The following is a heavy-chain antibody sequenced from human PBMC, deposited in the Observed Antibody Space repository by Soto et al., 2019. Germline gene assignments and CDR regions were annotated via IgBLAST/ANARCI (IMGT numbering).Heavy chain of an antibody. V-gene: IGHV4-31*03. J-gene: IGHJ4*02. D-gene: IGHD2-15*01. CDR2: IYYSGST. Sequence: SETLSLTCTVSGGSISSGGYYWSWIRQHPGKGLEWIGYIYYSGSTYYNPSLKSRVTISVDTSKNQFSLKLSSVTAADTAVYYFFCIAGVVGNYWGQGTLVTVSS. CDR1: GGSISSGGYY. CDR3: FCIAGVVGNY.